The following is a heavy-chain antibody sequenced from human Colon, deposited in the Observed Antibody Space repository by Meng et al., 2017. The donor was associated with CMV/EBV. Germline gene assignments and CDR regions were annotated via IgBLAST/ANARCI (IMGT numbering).Heavy chain of an antibody. D-gene: IGHD1-26*01. V-gene: IGHV3-21*01. CDR1: GFTFTTNT. CDR3: VRERDMEGAPSYLEAFDV. J-gene: IGHJ3*01. Sequence: GSLRLSCTISGFTFTTNTVNWVRQAPGKGLEWVSSLSAEDGSTLYADSVRGRFTVSRDTAKNSLSLKMDSLGVEDTAVYYCVRERDMEGAPSYLEAFDVWGRGTMVTVSS. CDR2: LSAEDGST.